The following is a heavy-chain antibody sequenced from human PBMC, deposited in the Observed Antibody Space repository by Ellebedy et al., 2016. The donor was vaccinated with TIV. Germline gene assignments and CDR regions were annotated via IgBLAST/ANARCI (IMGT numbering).Heavy chain of an antibody. CDR1: GFTFSNYW. V-gene: IGHV3-74*01. CDR2: INSAGTST. J-gene: IGHJ6*02. Sequence: PGGSLRLSCAASGFTFSNYWMHWVRQPPGRGLVWVSRINSAGTSTAYAASVKGRFTISRDNAKNMLYLQMNSLTAEDTAVYYCESLPVVTSPHNNVDVWGQGTTVTVSS. D-gene: IGHD2-21*02. CDR3: ESLPVVTSPHNNVDV.